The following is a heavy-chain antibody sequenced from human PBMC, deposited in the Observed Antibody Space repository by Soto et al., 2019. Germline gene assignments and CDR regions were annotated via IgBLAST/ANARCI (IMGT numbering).Heavy chain of an antibody. J-gene: IGHJ4*02. D-gene: IGHD3-16*02. CDR2: IKHDTSEA. CDR1: GFKFSDYW. V-gene: IGHV3-7*03. CDR3: ARDGLLFSGPYRPSRFDY. Sequence: DVQLVESGGGLVQPGRSLRLSCAASGFKFSDYWMSWVRQAPGKGLEWVGNIKHDTSEAHYADSVKGRFTITRDNIKNFLFLQMNGLRSDETASYYCARDGLLFSGPYRPSRFDYWGLGTLVTVSS.